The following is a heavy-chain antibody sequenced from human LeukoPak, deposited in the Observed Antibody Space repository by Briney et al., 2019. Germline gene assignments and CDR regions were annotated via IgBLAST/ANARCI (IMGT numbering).Heavy chain of an antibody. D-gene: IGHD3-10*01. CDR1: GYSISTGYC. CDR3: ARVLDYYVSGTYGFDY. V-gene: IGHV4-38-2*02. J-gene: IGHJ4*02. CDR2: IYHSGRT. Sequence: PSETLSLTCTVSGYSISTGYCWGWIRQTPGKGLEWIASIYHSGRTFHNPSLRSRVTISVQTSENQFSLKLRSVTAADTAVYYCARVLDYYVSGTYGFDYWGQGTLVTVSS.